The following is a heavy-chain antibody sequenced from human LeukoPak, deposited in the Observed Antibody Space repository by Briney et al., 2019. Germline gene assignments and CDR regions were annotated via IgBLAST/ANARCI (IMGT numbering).Heavy chain of an antibody. CDR3: ARAPSEIGGYYPEYFRH. J-gene: IGHJ1*01. CDR1: GFTFSSYW. CDR2: IKSDGST. Sequence: GGSLRLSCVASGFTFSSYWMHSVRQAPGKGLVWVSRIKSDGSTNYADSVKGRFTISRDNAKNTVSLQMNSLRAEDTGVYFCARAPSEIGGYYPEYFRHWGQGTLVTVSS. V-gene: IGHV3-74*01. D-gene: IGHD3-22*01.